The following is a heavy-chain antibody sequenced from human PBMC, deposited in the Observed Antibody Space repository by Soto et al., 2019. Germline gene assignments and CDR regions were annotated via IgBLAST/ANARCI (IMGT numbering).Heavy chain of an antibody. CDR3: ARDLGYCRSGTCYREWFDP. CDR2: VRGDNGHT. J-gene: IGHJ5*02. Sequence: QVQLVQSGAEVKKPGASVKVSCKASGYTFTTHGISWVRQVPGQGLEWMGWVRGDNGHTNYAQSLQGRVTMTTDTSKNTAYMELRSLRSDDTAVYYGARDLGYCRSGTCYREWFDPWGQGTLVTVSS. D-gene: IGHD2-15*01. V-gene: IGHV1-18*01. CDR1: GYTFTTHG.